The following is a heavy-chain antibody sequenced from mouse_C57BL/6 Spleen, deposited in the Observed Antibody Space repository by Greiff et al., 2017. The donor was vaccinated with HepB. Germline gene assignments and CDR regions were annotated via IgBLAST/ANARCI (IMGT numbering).Heavy chain of an antibody. V-gene: IGHV5-6*01. CDR2: ISSGGSYT. J-gene: IGHJ3*01. D-gene: IGHD2-2*01. CDR1: GFTFSSYG. CDR3: ATLYGYVCAY. Sequence: EVKLMESGGDLVKPGGSLKLSCAASGFTFSSYGMSWVRQTPDKRLEWVATISSGGSYTYYPDSVKGRFTISRDNAKNTLYLQMSSLKSEDTAMYYCATLYGYVCAYWGQGTLVTVSA.